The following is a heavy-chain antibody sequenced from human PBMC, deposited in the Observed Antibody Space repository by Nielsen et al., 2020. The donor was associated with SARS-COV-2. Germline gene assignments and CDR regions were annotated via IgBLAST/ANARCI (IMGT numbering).Heavy chain of an antibody. CDR2: ISYDGSVK. V-gene: IGHV3-30*04. Sequence: GSLRLSCAASGFSFSNYAMHWVRQAPGKGLEWVAIISYDGSVKYYADSVKGRFTISTDLSNNTLYLQMNSLRVEDTAIYYCTKGAQLGDYWGQGTLVTVSS. J-gene: IGHJ4*02. D-gene: IGHD6-13*01. CDR3: TKGAQLGDY. CDR1: GFSFSNYA.